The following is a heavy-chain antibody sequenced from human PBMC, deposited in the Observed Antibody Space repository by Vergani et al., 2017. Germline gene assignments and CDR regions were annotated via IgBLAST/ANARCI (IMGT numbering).Heavy chain of an antibody. Sequence: EVQLLESGGDLVQPGGSLRLSCTASGFTISSNYMSWVRQAPGKGLEWVSVIYSGGSTYYADSVKGRFTISRDNSKNTLYLQMSSLRAEDTAVYYCARDQVPAAIRLNVGNYMDVWGKGTTVIVSS. D-gene: IGHD2-2*02. V-gene: IGHV3-66*01. CDR3: ARDQVPAAIRLNVGNYMDV. CDR1: GFTISSNY. J-gene: IGHJ6*03. CDR2: IYSGGST.